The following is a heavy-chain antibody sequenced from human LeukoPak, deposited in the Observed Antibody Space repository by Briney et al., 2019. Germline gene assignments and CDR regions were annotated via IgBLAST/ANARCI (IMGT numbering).Heavy chain of an antibody. CDR1: GYSFTSYW. CDR2: IYPGDSDT. D-gene: IGHD3-10*01. J-gene: IGHJ5*02. V-gene: IGHV5-51*01. CDR3: ARGGYMVRGAISWFDP. Sequence: GESLKISCKGSGYSFTSYWIGWVRQMPGKGLEWMGIIYPGDSDTRYSPSFQGQVTISADKSISTAYLQWSSLKASDTAMYYCARGGYMVRGAISWFDPWGQGTLVTVSP.